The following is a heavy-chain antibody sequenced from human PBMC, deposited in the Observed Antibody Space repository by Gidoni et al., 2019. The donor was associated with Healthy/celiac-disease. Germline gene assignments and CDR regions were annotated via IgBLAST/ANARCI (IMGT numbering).Heavy chain of an antibody. D-gene: IGHD6-25*01. CDR1: GYTFTGYY. J-gene: IGHJ4*02. V-gene: IGHV1-2*06. CDR3: ARHVDLPRGYRYYFDY. CDR2: INPNSGGT. Sequence: QVQLMQSGAEVKKPGASVKVSCKASGYTFTGYYMHWVRQAPGQGLEWMGRINPNSGGTNYAQKFQGRVTMTRDTSISTAYMELSRLRSDDTAVYYCARHVDLPRGYRYYFDYWGQGTLVTVSS.